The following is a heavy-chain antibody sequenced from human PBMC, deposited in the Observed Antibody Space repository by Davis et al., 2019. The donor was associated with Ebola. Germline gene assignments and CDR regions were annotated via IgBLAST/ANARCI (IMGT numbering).Heavy chain of an antibody. J-gene: IGHJ3*02. CDR2: IYYSGST. CDR1: GGSISSGDYF. CDR3: ARDNVVYVSAFDI. Sequence: PSETLSLTCPVSGGSISSGDYFWSWIRQPPGKGLEWIGYIYYSGSTYYNPSLKSRVTISVDTSKNQFSLKLSSVTAADTAVYYCARDNVVYVSAFDIWGQGTMVTVSS. D-gene: IGHD2-8*02. V-gene: IGHV4-30-4*01.